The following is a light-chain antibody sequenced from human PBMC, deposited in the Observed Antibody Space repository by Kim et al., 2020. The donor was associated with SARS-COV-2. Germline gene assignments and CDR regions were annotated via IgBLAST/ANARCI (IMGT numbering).Light chain of an antibody. J-gene: IGKJ4*01. V-gene: IGKV1-12*01. Sequence: DIQMTQSPSSVSASVGDRVTITCRASQGISNWLAWYQQKPGKAPKLLIYAASSLQSGVPSRFSGSGSGTAFTLTISCLQPEDFATYYCQQASSFPLTFGGGTKLEI. CDR2: AAS. CDR3: QQASSFPLT. CDR1: QGISNW.